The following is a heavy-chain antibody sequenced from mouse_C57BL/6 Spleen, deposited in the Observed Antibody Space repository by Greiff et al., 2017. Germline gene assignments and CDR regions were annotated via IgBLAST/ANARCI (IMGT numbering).Heavy chain of an antibody. CDR1: GYTFTSYW. CDR3: TRGDYGSSYVYYFDY. CDR2: IYPGNSDT. J-gene: IGHJ2*01. Sequence: VQLQQSGTVLARPGASVKMSCKTSGYTFTSYWMHWVKQRPGQGLEWIGAIYPGNSDTSYNQKFKGKAKLTAVTSASTAYMELSSLTNEDSAVYYCTRGDYGSSYVYYFDYWGQGTTLTVSS. D-gene: IGHD1-1*01. V-gene: IGHV1-5*01.